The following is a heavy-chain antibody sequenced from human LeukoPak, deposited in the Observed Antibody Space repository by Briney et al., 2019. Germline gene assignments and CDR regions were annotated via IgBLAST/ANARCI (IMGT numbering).Heavy chain of an antibody. D-gene: IGHD5-12*01. V-gene: IGHV4-34*01. CDR3: ARGTLIYSGYDYMDFDY. Sequence: SETLSLTCAVYGGSFSGYYWSWIRQPPGKGLEWIGEINHSGSTNYNPSLKSRVNISVDTSKNQFSLKLSSMTAADTAVYYCARGTLIYSGYDYMDFDYWGQGTLVTVSS. J-gene: IGHJ4*02. CDR1: GGSFSGYY. CDR2: INHSGST.